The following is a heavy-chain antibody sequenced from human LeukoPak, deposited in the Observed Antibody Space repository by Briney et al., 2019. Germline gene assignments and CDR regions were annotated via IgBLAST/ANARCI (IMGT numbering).Heavy chain of an antibody. V-gene: IGHV3-7*01. CDR1: GFNFSTYW. Sequence: GGSLRLSCTASGFNFSTYWMTWVRQVPGKGLEWVANIKEDGSEIYYVDAVKGRFSISRDNAKTSLYLQMHSLSVANTGLYYCVTDQTGRHPYFFDYWGQGTLVTVSS. D-gene: IGHD3-10*01. CDR2: IKEDGSEI. J-gene: IGHJ4*02. CDR3: VTDQTGRHPYFFDY.